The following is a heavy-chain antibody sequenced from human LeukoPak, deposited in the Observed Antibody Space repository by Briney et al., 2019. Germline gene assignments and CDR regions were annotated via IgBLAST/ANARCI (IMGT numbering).Heavy chain of an antibody. CDR3: AKDSRLLRSLEY. D-gene: IGHD3-22*01. V-gene: IGHV3-33*06. Sequence: GGSLRLSCAASGFTFSSYGMHWVRQAPGKGLEWVAVLWFDGSIKYYADSEKGRFTISRDNSKNTLYLQMNSLRAEDTAVYYCAKDSRLLRSLEYWGQGTLVTVSS. J-gene: IGHJ4*02. CDR2: LWFDGSIK. CDR1: GFTFSSYG.